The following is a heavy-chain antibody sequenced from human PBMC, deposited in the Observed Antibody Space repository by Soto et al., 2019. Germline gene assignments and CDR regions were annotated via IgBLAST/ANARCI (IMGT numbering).Heavy chain of an antibody. Sequence: EVQLVESGGGLVKPGGSLRLSCAASGFTFSDYSMNWVRQAPGKGLEWVSSISSSSSYIYYADSVKGRCTISRDNVKNSLYLQMSSLRAEDTAVYYCARVGYCSKGVCYTTNYYYTVVWGKVPTVTVS. CDR1: GFTFSDYS. D-gene: IGHD2-8*01. CDR2: ISSSSSYI. V-gene: IGHV3-21*01. J-gene: IGHJ6*03. CDR3: ARVGYCSKGVCYTTNYYYTVV.